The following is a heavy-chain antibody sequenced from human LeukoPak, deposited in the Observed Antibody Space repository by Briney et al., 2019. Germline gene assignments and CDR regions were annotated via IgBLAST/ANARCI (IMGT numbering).Heavy chain of an antibody. D-gene: IGHD5-18*01. V-gene: IGHV3-15*01. CDR1: GFTFSSYS. J-gene: IGHJ3*02. Sequence: PGGSLRLSCAASGFTFSSYSMNWVRQAPGKGLEWVGRMRSEARGGTPDYAALVKGRFIISIDDSRSTLYLQMHSLETEDTALYYCTTEGFTYGHHALGIWGQGTVVAVSS. CDR3: TTEGFTYGHHALGI. CDR2: MRSEARGGTP.